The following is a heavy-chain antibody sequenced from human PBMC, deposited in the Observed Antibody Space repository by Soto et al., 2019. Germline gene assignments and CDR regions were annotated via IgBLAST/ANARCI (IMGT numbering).Heavy chain of an antibody. Sequence: SLRLSCAASGFTFSSYGMHWVRQAPGKGLEWVAVISYDGSNKYYADSVKGRFTISRDNSKNTLYLQMNSLRAEDTAVYYCAKDFTYYDILTGPPDYWGQGTLVTVSS. CDR1: GFTFSSYG. CDR3: AKDFTYYDILTGPPDY. CDR2: ISYDGSNK. D-gene: IGHD3-9*01. V-gene: IGHV3-30*18. J-gene: IGHJ4*02.